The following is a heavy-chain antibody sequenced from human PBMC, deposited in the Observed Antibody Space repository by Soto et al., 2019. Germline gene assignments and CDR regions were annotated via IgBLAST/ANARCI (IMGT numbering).Heavy chain of an antibody. CDR3: AGSEMTYNLND. CDR1: GFTYRGDA. Sequence: PGGSLRLSCAASGFTYRGDAMSWVRQAPGKGLEWVSSISGSGEMTHYADSVKGRFTISRDNAKNTLYLQMESLRAEDTALYYCAGSEMTYNLNDWGQGALVTVSS. CDR2: ISGSGEMT. V-gene: IGHV3-23*01. J-gene: IGHJ4*02. D-gene: IGHD1-20*01.